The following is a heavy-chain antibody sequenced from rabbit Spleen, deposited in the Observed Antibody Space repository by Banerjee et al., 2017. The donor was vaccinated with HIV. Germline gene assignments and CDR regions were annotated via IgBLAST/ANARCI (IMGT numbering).Heavy chain of an antibody. D-gene: IGHD5-1*01. Sequence: QEQLVESGGGLVKPGASLTLTCTVSGFSFSSSYYMCWVRQAPGKGLELIACIDTGTSVTWYASWVNGRFTISKTSSTTVTLQMTRLTAADTATYFCAWEPIWKFCLWGPGTLVTVS. V-gene: IGHV1S45*01. CDR1: GFSFSSSYY. J-gene: IGHJ4*01. CDR2: IDTGTSVT. CDR3: AWEPIWKFCL.